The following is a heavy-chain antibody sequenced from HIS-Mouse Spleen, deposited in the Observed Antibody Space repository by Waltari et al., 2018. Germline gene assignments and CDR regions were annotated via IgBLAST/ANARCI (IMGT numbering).Heavy chain of an antibody. J-gene: IGHJ3*02. CDR3: ARGEGWCSSTSCYDAFDI. CDR1: GGSSSGYY. CDR2: INHSGST. D-gene: IGHD2-2*01. Sequence: QVQLQQWGAGLLKPSETLSLTCAVSGGSSSGYYWSWLRRPPGKGLEWIGEINHSGSTNYNPSLKSRVTISVDTSKNQFSLKLSSVTAADTAVYYCARGEGWCSSTSCYDAFDIWGQGTMVTVSS. V-gene: IGHV4-34*01.